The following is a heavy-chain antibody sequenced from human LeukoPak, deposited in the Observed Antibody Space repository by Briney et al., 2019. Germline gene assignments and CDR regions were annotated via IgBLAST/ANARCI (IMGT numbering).Heavy chain of an antibody. J-gene: IGHJ6*03. V-gene: IGHV3-66*01. CDR3: ARDRGPDMVRGVPDHYYYYYMDV. Sequence: GGSLRLSCAASGFTVSSNYMSWVRQAPGKGLEWVSVIYSGGSTYYADSVKGRFTISRDNSKNTLYLQMNSLRAEDTAVYYCARDRGPDMVRGVPDHYYYYYMDVWGKGTTVTVSS. CDR1: GFTVSSNY. CDR2: IYSGGST. D-gene: IGHD3-10*01.